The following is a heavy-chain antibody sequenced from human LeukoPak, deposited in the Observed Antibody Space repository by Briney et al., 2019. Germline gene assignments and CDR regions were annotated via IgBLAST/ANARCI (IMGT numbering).Heavy chain of an antibody. CDR2: INPNSGGT. V-gene: IGHV1-2*02. Sequence: ASVKVSCKASGYTFTGYYMHWVRQAPGQGLEWMGWINPNSGGTNYAQKFQGRVTMTRDTSFSTAYMELSRLRSDDTAVYYCARVVTGTTAGFADYWGQGTLVTVSS. D-gene: IGHD1-20*01. CDR1: GYTFTGYY. CDR3: ARVVTGTTAGFADY. J-gene: IGHJ4*02.